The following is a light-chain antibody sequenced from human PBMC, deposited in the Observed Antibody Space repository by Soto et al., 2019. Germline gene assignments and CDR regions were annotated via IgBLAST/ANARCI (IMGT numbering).Light chain of an antibody. Sequence: EIVLTQSPATLSLSPGDRATLSCRASQSVRSYLAWYQQKIGQAPRLLIYDASNRATGIPARFSGSGSGTDFTLTISSLEPEDFAVYYCQQRSNWPLTFGGGTKVDIK. CDR3: QQRSNWPLT. CDR1: QSVRSY. J-gene: IGKJ4*01. V-gene: IGKV3-11*01. CDR2: DAS.